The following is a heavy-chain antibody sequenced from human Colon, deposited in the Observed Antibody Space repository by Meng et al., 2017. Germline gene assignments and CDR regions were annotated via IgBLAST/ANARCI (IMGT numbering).Heavy chain of an antibody. CDR1: GGSITSYY. V-gene: IGHV4-59*08. J-gene: IGHJ4*02. Sequence: QPQLQESGPGLVKPSETLSLTCTVSGGSITSYYWSWIRQPPGKGLEWIGYIYNSGNTNYNPSLKSRVTISEDTSKNQFSLKLSSVTAADTAVYYCARLYSGSYFDSWGQGTLVTVSS. CDR2: IYNSGNT. D-gene: IGHD1-26*01. CDR3: ARLYSGSYFDS.